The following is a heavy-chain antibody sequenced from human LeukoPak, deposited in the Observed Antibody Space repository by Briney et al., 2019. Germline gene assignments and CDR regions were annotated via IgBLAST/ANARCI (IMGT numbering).Heavy chain of an antibody. V-gene: IGHV3-30*04. CDR1: GFTFSSYA. J-gene: IGHJ3*02. CDR2: ISYDGSNK. CDR3: ARGKALAFAFDI. D-gene: IGHD6-13*01. Sequence: PGRSLRLSCAASGFTFSSYAMHWVRQAPGKGLEWVAVISYDGSNKYYADSVKGRFTISRDNSKNTLYLQMNSLRAEDTAVYYCARGKALAFAFDIWGQGTMVTVSS.